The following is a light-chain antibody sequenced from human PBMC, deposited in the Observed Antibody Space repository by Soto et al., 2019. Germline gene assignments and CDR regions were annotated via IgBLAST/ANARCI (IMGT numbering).Light chain of an antibody. CDR2: GTF. CDR1: QGISRW. J-gene: IGKJ1*01. V-gene: IGKV1D-16*01. CDR3: QQYGTFPPT. Sequence: DIQMTQSPSSLSASVGDRVSITCRASQGISRWLAWYQQKPEKASKSLIYGTFTLQSGLPARFSGRGSGTEFHLTISSLQPEDSAAQYCQQYGTFPPTYGQGTKVEI.